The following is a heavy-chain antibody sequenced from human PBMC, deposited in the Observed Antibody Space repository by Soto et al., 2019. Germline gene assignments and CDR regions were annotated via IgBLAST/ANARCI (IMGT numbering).Heavy chain of an antibody. CDR2: IYYSGST. V-gene: IGHV4-39*01. CDR1: GGSISSSSYY. CDR3: ARHARFGSRGRYGNYFDY. Sequence: SETLSLTCTVSGGSISSSSYYWGWIRQPPGKGLEWIGSIYYSGSTYYNPSLKSRVTISVDTSKNQFSLKLSSVTAADTAVYYCARHARFGSRGRYGNYFDYWGQGTLVTVSS. J-gene: IGHJ4*02. D-gene: IGHD6-19*01.